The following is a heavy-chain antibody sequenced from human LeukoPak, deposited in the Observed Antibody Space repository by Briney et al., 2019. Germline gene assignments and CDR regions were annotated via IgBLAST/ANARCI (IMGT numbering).Heavy chain of an antibody. D-gene: IGHD6-19*01. CDR1: GGSISSYY. V-gene: IGHV4-59*08. J-gene: IGHJ4*02. CDR2: IYSSGSA. Sequence: PSETLSLTCTVSGGSISSYYWSWIRQPPGKGLEWIGYIYSSGSANNNPSLKSRVTISVDTSKNQFSLKLSSVTAADTAVYYCARQGRSYSSGWLLDYWGQGTLVTVSS. CDR3: ARQGRSYSSGWLLDY.